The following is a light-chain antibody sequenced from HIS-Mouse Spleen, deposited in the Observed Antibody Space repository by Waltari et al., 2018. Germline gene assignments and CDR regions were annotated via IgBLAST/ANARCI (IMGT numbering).Light chain of an antibody. J-gene: IGLJ3*02. CDR3: QSYDSSLSGWV. Sequence: SVLTQPPAVSGAPGQRVPIPRTGSLSNIRAGYDVHWYPQLPGTAPKLLIYGNSNRPSGVPDRFSGSKSGTSASLAITGLQAEDEADYYCQSYDSSLSGWVFGGGTKLTVL. V-gene: IGLV1-40*01. CDR2: GNS. CDR1: LSNIRAGYD.